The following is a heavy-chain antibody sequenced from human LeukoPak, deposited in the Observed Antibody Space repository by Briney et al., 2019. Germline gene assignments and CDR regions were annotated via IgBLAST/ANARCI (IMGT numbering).Heavy chain of an antibody. D-gene: IGHD1-26*01. CDR2: IYWNDDK. J-gene: IGHJ4*02. CDR3: AHRPIVGATAGFDY. CDR1: GFSLSTSGVG. V-gene: IGHV2-5*01. Sequence: SGPTLVNPTQTLTLTCTFSGFSLSTSGVGVGWIRQPPGKALEWLALIYWNDDKRYSPSLKSRLTITKDTSKNQVVLTITNMDPVDTATYYCAHRPIVGATAGFDYWGQGTLVTVSS.